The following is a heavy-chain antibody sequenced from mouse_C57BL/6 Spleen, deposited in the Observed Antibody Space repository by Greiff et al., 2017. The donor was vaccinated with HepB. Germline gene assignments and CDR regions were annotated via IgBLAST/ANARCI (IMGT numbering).Heavy chain of an antibody. Sequence: QESGAELARPGASVKLSCKASGYTFTSYGISWVKQRTGQGLEWIGEIYPRSGNTYYNEKFKGKATLTADKSSSTAYMELRSLTSEDSAVYFCARQGGGSSYEGFAYWGQGTLVTVSA. CDR1: GYTFTSYG. CDR2: IYPRSGNT. D-gene: IGHD1-1*01. J-gene: IGHJ3*01. CDR3: ARQGGGSSYEGFAY. V-gene: IGHV1-81*01.